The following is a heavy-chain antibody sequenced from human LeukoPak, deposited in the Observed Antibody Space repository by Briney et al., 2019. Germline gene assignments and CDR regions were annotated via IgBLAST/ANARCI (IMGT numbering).Heavy chain of an antibody. CDR1: GFTFSSYE. CDR3: AREGGRSGYDL. Sequence: GGPLRLSCAASGFTFSSYETNWVRQAPGKGLEWVSYISSSGSTIYYADSVKGRFTISRDNAKNSLYLQMNSLRAEDTAVYYCAREGGRSGYDLWGQGTLVTVSS. D-gene: IGHD5-12*01. CDR2: ISSSGSTI. V-gene: IGHV3-48*03. J-gene: IGHJ4*02.